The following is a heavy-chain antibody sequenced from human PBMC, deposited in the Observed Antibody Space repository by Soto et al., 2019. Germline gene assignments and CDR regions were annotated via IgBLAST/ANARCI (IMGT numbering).Heavy chain of an antibody. CDR3: ARGKAQFQP. J-gene: IGHJ5*02. CDR1: GCSFSSLV. CDR2: INPMLGVA. V-gene: IGHV1-69*10. Sequence: ASVKVSCKASGCSFSSLVISWLRQAPGQGPEWMGGINPMLGVANFAQKFQDRVTITADESTTTAYMELSSLRSEDTAAYYCARGKAQFQPWGQGTLVNVSS.